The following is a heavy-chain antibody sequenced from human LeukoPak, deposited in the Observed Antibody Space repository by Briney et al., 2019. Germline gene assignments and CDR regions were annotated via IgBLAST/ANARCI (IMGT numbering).Heavy chain of an antibody. Sequence: SETLSLTCTVSGGSISSSSYYWGWIRQPPGKGLEWIGSIYYSGSTYYNPSLKSRVTISVDTSKNQFSLKLSSVTAADTAVYYCARLDMVVAGNRWFDPWGQGTLVTVSS. CDR3: ARLDMVVAGNRWFDP. CDR2: IYYSGST. J-gene: IGHJ5*02. D-gene: IGHD6-19*01. V-gene: IGHV4-39*01. CDR1: GGSISSSSYY.